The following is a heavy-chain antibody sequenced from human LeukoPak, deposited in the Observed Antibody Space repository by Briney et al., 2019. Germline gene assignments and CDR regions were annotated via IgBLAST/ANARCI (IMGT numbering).Heavy chain of an antibody. CDR3: AKGGTGWYYE. Sequence: PSETLSLTCTVSGGSISSYYWSWIRQPPGKGLEWIGYIYYIGSTNYNPSLKSRVTISVDTSKNQFSLKLSSVTAADTAVYYYAKGGTGWYYEWGQGTLVTVSS. V-gene: IGHV4-59*08. CDR2: IYYIGST. J-gene: IGHJ4*02. CDR1: GGSISSYY. D-gene: IGHD6-19*01.